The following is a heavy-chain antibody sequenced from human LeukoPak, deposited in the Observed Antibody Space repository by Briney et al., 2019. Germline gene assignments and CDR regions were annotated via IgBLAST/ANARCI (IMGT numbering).Heavy chain of an antibody. CDR2: IYYSGST. CDR3: ARGTYDILTGYYSGCWFDP. CDR1: GGSISSYY. D-gene: IGHD3-9*01. J-gene: IGHJ5*02. V-gene: IGHV4-59*01. Sequence: PSETLSLTCTVSGGSISSYYWSWIRQPPGKGLEWIGYIYYSGSTNYNPSLKSRVTISVDTSKNQFSLKLSSVTAADTAVYYCARGTYDILTGYYSGCWFDPWGQGTLVTVSS.